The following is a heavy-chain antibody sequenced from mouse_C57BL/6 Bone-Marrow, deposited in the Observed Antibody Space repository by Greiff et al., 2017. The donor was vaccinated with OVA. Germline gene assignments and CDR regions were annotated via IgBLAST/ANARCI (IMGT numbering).Heavy chain of an antibody. Sequence: EVQLQESGGGLVQPGGSLSLSCAASGFTFTDYYMSWVRQPPGKALEWLGFIRNKANGYTTEYSASVKGRFTISRDNSQSILYLQRNALRAEDSATYYCASHYYGSSYGWFAYWGQGTLVTVSA. V-gene: IGHV7-3*01. J-gene: IGHJ3*01. CDR3: ASHYYGSSYGWFAY. D-gene: IGHD1-1*01. CDR1: GFTFTDYY. CDR2: IRNKANGYTT.